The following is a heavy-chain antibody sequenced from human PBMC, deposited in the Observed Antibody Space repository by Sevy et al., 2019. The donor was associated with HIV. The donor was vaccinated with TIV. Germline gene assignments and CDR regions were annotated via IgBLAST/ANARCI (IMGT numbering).Heavy chain of an antibody. Sequence: GGCLRLSCVASGFAFGTYDMNWVRQAPGKGLEWLSYINGGNNIIHYADSVKGRFTISRDNARNSLYLQMNNVGAEDTAMYYCAREGGYTDQGMDVWGQGTTVSVSS. CDR3: AREGGYTDQGMDV. CDR2: INGGNNII. D-gene: IGHD5-12*01. V-gene: IGHV3-48*01. J-gene: IGHJ6*02. CDR1: GFAFGTYD.